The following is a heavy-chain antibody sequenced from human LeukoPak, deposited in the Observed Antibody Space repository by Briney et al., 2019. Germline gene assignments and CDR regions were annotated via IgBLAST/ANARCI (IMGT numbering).Heavy chain of an antibody. Sequence: SETLSLTCTVSGGSISSYYWNWIRQPPGKGLEWIGYIYYSGSTIYNPSLKSRVTISIDTSKNQFSLKLSSVTAADTAVYYCARTDNYYYYYGMAVWGQGPTVTVSS. V-gene: IGHV4-59*01. J-gene: IGHJ6*02. CDR1: GGSISSYY. CDR2: IYYSGST. CDR3: ARTDNYYYYYGMAV.